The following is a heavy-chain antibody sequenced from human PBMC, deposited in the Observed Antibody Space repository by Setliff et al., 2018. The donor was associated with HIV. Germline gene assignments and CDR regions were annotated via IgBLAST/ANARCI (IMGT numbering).Heavy chain of an antibody. V-gene: IGHV4-4*09. J-gene: IGHJ6*02. CDR1: GGSISNYY. CDR2: IYTSGST. Sequence: PSETLSLTCTVSGGSISNYYWSWIRQPPGKGLEWIGYIYTSGSTNYNPSLKSRVTISVDTSKDQFSLKLSSVTAADTAVYYCARTFGDLKHYNYYYTIDVRGQGTTVTVSS. D-gene: IGHD3-10*01. CDR3: ARTFGDLKHYNYYYTIDV.